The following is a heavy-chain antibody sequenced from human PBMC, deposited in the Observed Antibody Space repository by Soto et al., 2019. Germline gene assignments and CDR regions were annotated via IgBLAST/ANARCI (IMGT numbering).Heavy chain of an antibody. D-gene: IGHD2-2*01. J-gene: IGHJ6*02. CDR2: IWYDGSNK. CDR3: ARDHCSSTSCYYYYGMDV. CDR1: GFTFSSYG. Sequence: GGSLRLSCAASGFTFSSYGMHWVRQAPSKGLEWVAVIWYDGSNKYYADSVKGRFTISRDNSKNTLYLQMNSLRAEDTAVYYCARDHCSSTSCYYYYGMDVWGQGTTVTVSS. V-gene: IGHV3-33*01.